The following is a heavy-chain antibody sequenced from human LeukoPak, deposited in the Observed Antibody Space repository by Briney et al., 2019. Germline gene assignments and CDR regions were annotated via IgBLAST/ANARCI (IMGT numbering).Heavy chain of an antibody. CDR2: INDSEST. Sequence: SETLSLTCAVYGGSFSGYYWSWIRQFPGKGLEWIGEINDSESTNYNPSLKSRVTMSVDTSKNQFSLKLSSVTAADTAIYYRARGTAAAGSFMAINDYWGQGTLVTVSS. CDR1: GGSFSGYY. J-gene: IGHJ4*02. V-gene: IGHV4-34*01. CDR3: ARGTAAAGSFMAINDY. D-gene: IGHD6-13*01.